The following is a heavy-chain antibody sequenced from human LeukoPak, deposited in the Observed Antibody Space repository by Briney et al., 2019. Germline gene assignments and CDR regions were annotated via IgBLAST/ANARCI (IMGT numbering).Heavy chain of an antibody. J-gene: IGHJ4*02. D-gene: IGHD5-12*01. CDR2: INPKSGGT. Sequence: ASVKVTCNASGYTFTGYYMHWVRQAPGQGLEWMGWINPKSGGTNYAQKFHGKVNMTRDTSIRTAYMELSRLRSDDTAVYYCASVTLSAYDGDYRGQGTLVTVSS. CDR3: ASVTLSAYDGDY. CDR1: GYTFTGYY. V-gene: IGHV1-2*02.